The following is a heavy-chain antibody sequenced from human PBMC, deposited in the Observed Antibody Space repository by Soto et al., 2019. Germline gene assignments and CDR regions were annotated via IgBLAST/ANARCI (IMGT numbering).Heavy chain of an antibody. D-gene: IGHD3-16*01. Sequence: QVQLVNSGGGVVQPGRSLRLSCSASGFTFQSYAFYWVRQAPGKGLECVADISRDGSKKYHAVSVRGRFTISRDNSKNTLFLQMDSLRIDDMAVYYCARDGGYSLDSWGQGILVTVSS. CDR3: ARDGGYSLDS. CDR2: ISRDGSKK. V-gene: IGHV3-30*03. CDR1: GFTFQSYA. J-gene: IGHJ4*02.